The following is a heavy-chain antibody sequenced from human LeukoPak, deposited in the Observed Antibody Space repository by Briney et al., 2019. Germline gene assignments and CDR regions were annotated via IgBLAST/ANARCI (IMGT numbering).Heavy chain of an antibody. CDR2: TYHSGST. V-gene: IGHV4-4*02. CDR3: ARDARPDDYYYGMDV. D-gene: IGHD2-2*01. Sequence: SETLSLTCAVSGGSISSSNWWSWVRQPPGKGLEWIGETYHSGSTNYNPSLKSRVTISVDKSKNQFSLKLSSVTAADTAVYYCARDARPDDYYYGMDVWGQGTTVTVSS. J-gene: IGHJ6*02. CDR1: GGSISSSNW.